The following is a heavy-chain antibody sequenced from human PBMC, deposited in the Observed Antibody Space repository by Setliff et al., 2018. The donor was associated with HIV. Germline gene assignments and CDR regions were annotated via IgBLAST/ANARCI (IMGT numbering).Heavy chain of an antibody. J-gene: IGHJ5*02. CDR3: TTEKWERPDP. CDR2: IKSKTDGGTT. Sequence: PGGSLRLSCAASGFAFSSYAMSWVRQAPGKGPEWVGRIKSKTDGGTTDYAAPVKGRFTISRDDSKNTLYLQMNSLKTEDTAVYYCTTEKWERPDPWGQGTLVTVSS. V-gene: IGHV3-15*01. CDR1: GFAFSSYA. D-gene: IGHD1-26*01.